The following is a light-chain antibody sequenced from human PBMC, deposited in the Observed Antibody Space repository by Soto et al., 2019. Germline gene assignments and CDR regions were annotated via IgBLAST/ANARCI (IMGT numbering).Light chain of an antibody. CDR2: AAS. Sequence: AIQMTQSPSSLSASVGDRVTITCRASQGIRNDLSWHQQKPGKAPELLIYAASNLQSGVPSRFSGSGSGTDFALTISSLQPEDFAVYYCQQYGSSPPVTFGQGTRLEIK. J-gene: IGKJ5*01. V-gene: IGKV1-6*01. CDR3: QQYGSSPPVT. CDR1: QGIRND.